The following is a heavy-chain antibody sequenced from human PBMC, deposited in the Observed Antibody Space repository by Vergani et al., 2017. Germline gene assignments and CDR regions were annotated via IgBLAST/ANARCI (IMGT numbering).Heavy chain of an antibody. D-gene: IGHD5-18*01. J-gene: IGHJ4*02. Sequence: QVQLRESGPGLVKPSQTLSLTCTVSGGSISSGGYYWSWIRQHPGKGLEWMGYIYYSGSTYYNPSLKSGVTISVDTSKNQFYLKLSSVTAADTAVYYCARGRGYSYGEYYFDYWGQGTLVTVSS. CDR3: ARGRGYSYGEYYFDY. V-gene: IGHV4-31*03. CDR1: GGSISSGGYY. CDR2: IYYSGST.